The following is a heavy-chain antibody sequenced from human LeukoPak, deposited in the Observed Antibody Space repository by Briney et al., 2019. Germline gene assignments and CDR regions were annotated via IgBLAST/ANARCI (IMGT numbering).Heavy chain of an antibody. D-gene: IGHD4-17*01. CDR1: GFTFDGYA. J-gene: IGHJ2*01. V-gene: IGHV3-9*01. Sequence: GGSLRLSCAASGFTFDGYAMHWVRQAPGKGLEWVSGISWNSGSIGYADSVKGRFTISRDNAKNSLYLQMNSLRAEDTAFFYCARSMSTVTTRYFDLWGRGTLVTVSS. CDR2: ISWNSGSI. CDR3: ARSMSTVTTRYFDL.